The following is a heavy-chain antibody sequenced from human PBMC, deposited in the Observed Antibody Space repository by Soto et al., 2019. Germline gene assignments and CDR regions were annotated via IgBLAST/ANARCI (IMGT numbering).Heavy chain of an antibody. CDR2: IWYDGSND. D-gene: IGHD2-21*02. J-gene: IGHJ6*02. CDR1: GFTFSNYG. V-gene: IGHV3-33*01. Sequence: PGGSLRLSCAASGFTFSNYGMHWVRQAPGKGLEWVAIIWYDGSNDYYVDSVKGRFTISRDNSKNTLSLQMNSLRAEDTAVYYCAREETAWPLAYGLDVWGQGTTVTVSS. CDR3: AREETAWPLAYGLDV.